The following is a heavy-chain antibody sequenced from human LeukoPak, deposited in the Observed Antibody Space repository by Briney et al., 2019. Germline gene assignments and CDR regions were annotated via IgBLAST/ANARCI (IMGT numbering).Heavy chain of an antibody. CDR2: IYYSGST. V-gene: IGHV4-39*07. CDR1: GGSISSSSYY. Sequence: PSETLSLTCTVSGGSISSSSYYWGWIRQPPGKGLEWIGSIYYSGSTYYNPSLKSRVTISVDTSKNQFSLKLSSVTAADTAVYYCASTMGATMGYYYYYMDVWGKGTTVTVSS. D-gene: IGHD1-26*01. CDR3: ASTMGATMGYYYYYMDV. J-gene: IGHJ6*03.